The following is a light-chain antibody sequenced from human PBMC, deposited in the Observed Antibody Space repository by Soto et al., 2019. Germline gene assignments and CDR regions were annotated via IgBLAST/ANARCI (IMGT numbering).Light chain of an antibody. CDR1: QSVTSG. V-gene: IGKV3-15*01. CDR2: DTS. CDR3: QLYDTWPFT. J-gene: IGKJ2*01. Sequence: EIVMTQSPATLSVSPGERATLSCRASQSVTSGLAWYQQKPGQAPRLLLFDTSSRATGIPARFSGGGSGTEFTLTLSSLQSEDFAVYYCQLYDTWPFTFGQGTKLEIK.